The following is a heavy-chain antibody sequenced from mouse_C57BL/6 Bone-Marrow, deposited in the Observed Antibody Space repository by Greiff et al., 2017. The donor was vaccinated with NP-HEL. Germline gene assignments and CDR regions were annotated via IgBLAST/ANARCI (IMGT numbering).Heavy chain of an antibody. V-gene: IGHV5-4*02. CDR2: ISDGGSYT. CDR1: GFTFSDYY. J-gene: IGHJ2*01. CDR3: ARGEDGSSHYVDY. D-gene: IGHD1-1*01. Sequence: EVHLVESGGGLVKPGGSLQLSCAASGFTFSDYYLYWVRQTPEKRLEWVATISDGGSYTYYPDSVKGRFTISRDNAKNNLYLQMSSLKSEDTAMYDCARGEDGSSHYVDYWGQGTTLTVAS.